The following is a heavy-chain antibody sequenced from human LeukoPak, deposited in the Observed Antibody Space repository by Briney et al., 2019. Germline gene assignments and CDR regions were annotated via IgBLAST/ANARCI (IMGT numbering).Heavy chain of an antibody. V-gene: IGHV3-30-3*01. CDR2: ISYDGSNK. Sequence: GRSLRLSCAASGFTFDDYAMHWVRQAPGKGLEWVAVISYDGSNKYYADSVKGRFTISRDNSKNTLYLQMNSLRAEDTAVYYCTTGGSFDYWGQGTLVTVSS. CDR3: TTGGSFDY. J-gene: IGHJ4*02. CDR1: GFTFDDYA. D-gene: IGHD3-16*01.